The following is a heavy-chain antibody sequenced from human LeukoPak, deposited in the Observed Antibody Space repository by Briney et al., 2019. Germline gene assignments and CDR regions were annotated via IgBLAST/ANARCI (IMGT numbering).Heavy chain of an antibody. CDR2: FDPEDGEI. V-gene: IGHV1-24*01. CDR3: ATDSVVAATPTFDY. J-gene: IGHJ4*02. Sequence: ASVKVSCKVSGYTLTELSMHWVRQAPGKGLEWMGGFDPEDGEIIYAQKFQGRVTMTEDTSTDTAYMELSSLRSEDTAVYYCATDSVVAATPTFDYWGQGTLVTVSS. CDR1: GYTLTELS. D-gene: IGHD2-15*01.